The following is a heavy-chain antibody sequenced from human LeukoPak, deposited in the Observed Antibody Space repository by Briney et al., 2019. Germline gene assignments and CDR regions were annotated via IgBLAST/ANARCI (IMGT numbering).Heavy chain of an antibody. Sequence: SETLSLTCSVSGGSISSIVHFWDWIRQSPGKGLEWVGTIYHTGTTFYNPSLKSRVTISVDTSRNLFSLRLTSVTAADTAIYFCARRPQTETHFDHWGQGTLVTVSS. D-gene: IGHD1-1*01. J-gene: IGHJ4*02. CDR2: IYHTGTT. CDR1: GGSISSIVHF. V-gene: IGHV4-39*01. CDR3: ARRPQTETHFDH.